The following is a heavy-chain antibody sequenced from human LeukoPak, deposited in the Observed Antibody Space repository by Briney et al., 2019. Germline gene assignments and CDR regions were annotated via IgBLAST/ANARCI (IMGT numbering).Heavy chain of an antibody. V-gene: IGHV4-59*01. J-gene: IGHJ4*02. D-gene: IGHD3-22*01. CDR1: GGSISSYY. CDR2: IYYSGGT. Sequence: SETLSLTCTVSGGSISSYYWSWIRQPPGKGLEWIGYIYYSGGTNYNPSLKSRVTISVDTSKNQFSLKLSSVTAADTAVYYCARAIYYYDSSGHFDYWGQGTLVTVSS. CDR3: ARAIYYYDSSGHFDY.